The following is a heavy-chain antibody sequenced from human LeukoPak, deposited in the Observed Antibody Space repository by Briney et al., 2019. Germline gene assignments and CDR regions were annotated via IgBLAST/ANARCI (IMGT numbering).Heavy chain of an antibody. CDR3: ARYVVYGSGKYYFDY. Sequence: SETLSLTCTVSGGSVSSTTYYWSWIRQPPGKGLEWVASINDSGSTYYNPSLKSRVTISVDTSENQFSLKLSYVTAADTAVYYCARYVVYGSGKYYFDYWGQGTLVTVSS. D-gene: IGHD3-10*01. V-gene: IGHV4-39*01. CDR1: GGSVSSTTYY. J-gene: IGHJ4*02. CDR2: INDSGST.